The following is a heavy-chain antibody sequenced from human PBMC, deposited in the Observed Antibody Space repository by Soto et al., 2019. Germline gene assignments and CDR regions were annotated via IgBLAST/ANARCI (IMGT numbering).Heavy chain of an antibody. D-gene: IGHD2-15*01. Sequence: DVQLMESGGGLVQPGGSLRLSCAASGFTFSSYAMSWVRQAPGKGLEWVSSITPTGDGTYLDSVKGWFTISRDNSGNTLSLQMDSLRAEDTALYFCAKIRTTGYSTFDYWGQGTLVTVSS. V-gene: IGHV3-23*01. J-gene: IGHJ4*02. CDR2: ITPTGDGT. CDR1: GFTFSSYA. CDR3: AKIRTTGYSTFDY.